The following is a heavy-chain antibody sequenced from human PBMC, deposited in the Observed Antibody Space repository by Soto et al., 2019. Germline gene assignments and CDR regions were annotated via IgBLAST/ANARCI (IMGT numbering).Heavy chain of an antibody. CDR3: ARDRGSSSWYGKDYYYYGMDV. J-gene: IGHJ6*02. D-gene: IGHD6-13*01. CDR1: GFTFSSYG. V-gene: IGHV3-33*01. Sequence: PGGSLRLSCAASGFTFSSYGMHWVRQAPGKGLEWVAVIWYDGSNKYYADSVKGRFTISRDNSKNTLYLQMNSLRAEDTAVYYCARDRGSSSWYGKDYYYYGMDVCGQGTTVTVSS. CDR2: IWYDGSNK.